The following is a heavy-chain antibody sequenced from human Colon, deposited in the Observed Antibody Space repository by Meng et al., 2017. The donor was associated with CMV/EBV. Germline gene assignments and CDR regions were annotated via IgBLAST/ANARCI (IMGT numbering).Heavy chain of an antibody. D-gene: IGHD3-16*01. CDR1: GYTFTSYD. CDR2: MNPNSGDT. CDR3: AREGGGVRRQLYFYGLDV. V-gene: IGHV1-8*01. J-gene: IGHJ6*02. Sequence: ASVKVSCKASGYTFTSYDINWVRQATGQGLEWMGWMNPNSGDTNYAQKFQGRVTMTRDTSMTTAYLELGSLRSDDTAVYYCAREGGGVRRQLYFYGLDVWGQGTTVTVSS.